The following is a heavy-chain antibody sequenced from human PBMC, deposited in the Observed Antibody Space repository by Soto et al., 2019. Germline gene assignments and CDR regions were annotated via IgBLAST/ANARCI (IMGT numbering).Heavy chain of an antibody. Sequence: QVHLVQSGAEVKKPGSSVKVSCKASGGAFTSYSYHWVRQAPGQGLEWMGGIIPMSGTTNYALKVQGRVTMTADVPTNTAYIELSSLRSVDTAIFFCARDNTGLDYWGQGTLVTVSS. CDR1: GGAFTSYS. J-gene: IGHJ4*02. V-gene: IGHV1-69*12. CDR3: ARDNTGLDY. CDR2: IIPMSGTT.